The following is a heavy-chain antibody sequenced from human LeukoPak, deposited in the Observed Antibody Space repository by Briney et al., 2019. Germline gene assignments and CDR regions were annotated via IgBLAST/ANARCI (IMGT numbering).Heavy chain of an antibody. J-gene: IGHJ4*02. V-gene: IGHV4-59*08. D-gene: IGHD3-22*01. CDR1: GGSISNYY. CDR2: IYYSGST. Sequence: PSETLSLTCTVSGGSISNYYWSWIRQPPGKELEWIGYIYYSGSTNYNPSLKSRVTISVDTSKNQFSLKLSSVTAADTAVYYCARGRSYYDSSGYYYWGQGTLVTVSS. CDR3: ARGRSYYDSSGYYY.